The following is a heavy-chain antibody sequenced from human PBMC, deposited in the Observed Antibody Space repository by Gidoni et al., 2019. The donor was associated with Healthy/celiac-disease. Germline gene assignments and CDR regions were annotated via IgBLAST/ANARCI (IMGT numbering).Heavy chain of an antibody. CDR2: IYYSGST. CDR1: GGSISSYY. CDR3: ASRTGSSWYSGVAFDI. J-gene: IGHJ3*02. V-gene: IGHV4-59*01. D-gene: IGHD6-13*01. Sequence: QVQLQESGPGLVKPSETLSLTCTVSGGSISSYYWSWIRQPPGKVLEWIGYIYYSGSTNYNPSLKSRVTISVDTSKNQFSLKLSSVTAADTAVYYCASRTGSSWYSGVAFDIWGQGTMVTVSS.